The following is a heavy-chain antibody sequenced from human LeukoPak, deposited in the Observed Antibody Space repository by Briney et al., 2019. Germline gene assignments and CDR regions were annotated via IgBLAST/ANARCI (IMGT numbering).Heavy chain of an antibody. D-gene: IGHD1-1*01. Sequence: GGSLRLSCAASGVTFSDYYMSWIRQAPGQGLEWVSYISSSSSYTKYADSVKGRFTISRDNAKNSLYLQVDSLRAEDTAVYYCARGTGTTAYFDYWGQGTLVTVSS. J-gene: IGHJ4*02. CDR1: GVTFSDYY. CDR3: ARGTGTTAYFDY. V-gene: IGHV3-11*06. CDR2: ISSSSSYT.